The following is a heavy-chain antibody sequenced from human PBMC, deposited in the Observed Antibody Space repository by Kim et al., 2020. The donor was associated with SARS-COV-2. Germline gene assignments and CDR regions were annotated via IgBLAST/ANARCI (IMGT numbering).Heavy chain of an antibody. CDR2: IYPGDSDT. D-gene: IGHD3-10*01. Sequence: GESLKISCKGSGYSFTSYWIGWVRQMPGKGLEWMGIIYPGDSDTRYSPSFQGQVTISADKSISTAYLQWSSLKASDTAMYYCARHLFLPKNYYGSGSYYKRPNYYYYGMDVWGQGTTVTVSS. CDR3: ARHLFLPKNYYGSGSYYKRPNYYYYGMDV. J-gene: IGHJ6*02. V-gene: IGHV5-51*01. CDR1: GYSFTSYW.